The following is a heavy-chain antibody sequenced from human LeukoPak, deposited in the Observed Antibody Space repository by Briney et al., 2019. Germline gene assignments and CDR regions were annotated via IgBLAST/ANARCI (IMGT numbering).Heavy chain of an antibody. Sequence: GGSVRLSCAASGFTVSSNYMSWVRQAPGKGLEWVSVIYSGGSTYYADSVKGRFTISRDNSKNTLYLQMNSLRAEDTAVYYCARSGKVLTGSDDAFDIWGQGTMVTVSS. CDR1: GFTVSSNY. J-gene: IGHJ3*02. CDR2: IYSGGST. V-gene: IGHV3-53*01. CDR3: ARSGKVLTGSDDAFDI. D-gene: IGHD3-9*01.